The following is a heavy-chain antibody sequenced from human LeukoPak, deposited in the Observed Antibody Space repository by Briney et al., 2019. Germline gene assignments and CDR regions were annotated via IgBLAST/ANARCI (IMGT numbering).Heavy chain of an antibody. D-gene: IGHD3-9*01. CDR1: GFTFSSYE. V-gene: IGHV3-48*03. Sequence: SLRLSCAASGFTFSSYEMNWVRQAPGKGLEWVSYISSSGSTIYYADSVKGRFTISRDNAKNSLYLQMNSLRAEDTAVYYCARAAVLRYFDWLFYYYMDVWGKGTTVTISS. CDR3: ARAAVLRYFDWLFYYYMDV. J-gene: IGHJ6*03. CDR2: ISSSGSTI.